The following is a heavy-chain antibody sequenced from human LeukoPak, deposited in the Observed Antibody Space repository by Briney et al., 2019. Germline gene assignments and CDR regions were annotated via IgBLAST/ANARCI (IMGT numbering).Heavy chain of an antibody. CDR3: TRVSAYQYGSGSYYYHYYYYGMDV. D-gene: IGHD3-10*01. V-gene: IGHV3-74*01. Sequence: GGSLRLSCAASGFTFSSYWMHWVRQAPGKGLVWVSRINSDGSGTTYADSVKGRFTISRDNAKETVYLQMNSLRAEDTAVYYCTRVSAYQYGSGSYYYHYYYYGMDVWGQGTTVTVSS. CDR1: GFTFSSYW. CDR2: INSDGSGT. J-gene: IGHJ6*02.